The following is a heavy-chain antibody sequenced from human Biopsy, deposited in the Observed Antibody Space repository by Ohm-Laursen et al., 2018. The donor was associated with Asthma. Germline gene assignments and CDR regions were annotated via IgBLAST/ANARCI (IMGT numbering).Heavy chain of an antibody. D-gene: IGHD3-22*01. J-gene: IGHJ4*02. CDR1: GDSITSGGCC. V-gene: IGHV4-31*03. CDR2: IHHSGTS. CDR3: ARILRRSGSYFVDY. Sequence: SQTLSLTCTVSGDSITSGGCCWNWIRQHPGKGLEWIGYIHHSGTSYFNPSLKSRVSFSRDTSKNQFSLRLSSVTAADTAMYYCARILRRSGSYFVDYWGQGTLATVSS.